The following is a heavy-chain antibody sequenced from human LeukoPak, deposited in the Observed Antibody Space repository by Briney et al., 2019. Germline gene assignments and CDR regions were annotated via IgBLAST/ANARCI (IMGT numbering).Heavy chain of an antibody. CDR3: ARDLYVLHYYYYYGMDV. CDR2: FYYRQPQT. CDR1: GGSISSSSYY. J-gene: IGHJ6*02. Sequence: PSETLSLTCTVSGGSISSSSYYWGWIRQPPGKGLEWVGSFYYRQPQTKYNPSLKSRVTITVDTSKNQFSLKLSSVTAADTAVYYCARDLYVLHYYYYYGMDVWGQGTTVTVSS. D-gene: IGHD3-16*01. V-gene: IGHV4-39*02.